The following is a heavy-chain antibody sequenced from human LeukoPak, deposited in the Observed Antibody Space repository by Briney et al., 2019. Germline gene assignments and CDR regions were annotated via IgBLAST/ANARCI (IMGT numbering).Heavy chain of an antibody. CDR2: IIPIFGTA. V-gene: IGHV1-69*05. CDR1: GGTFSSYA. D-gene: IGHD2-2*01. CDR3: ARGGYCGSTGCYPFDY. Sequence: SVKVSSKASGGTFSSYAISWVRQAPGQGLEWMGGIIPIFGTANYAQKFQGRVTITTDESTSTAYMELSSLRSEDTAVYYCARGGYCGSTGCYPFDYWGQGTLVTVSS. J-gene: IGHJ4*02.